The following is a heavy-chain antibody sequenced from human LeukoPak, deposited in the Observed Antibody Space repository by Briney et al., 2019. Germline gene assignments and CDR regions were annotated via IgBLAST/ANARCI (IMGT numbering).Heavy chain of an antibody. CDR1: GGSISSYY. CDR2: IYYSGST. J-gene: IGHJ5*02. CDR3: ARDYSSSWYEGSNWFDP. D-gene: IGHD6-13*01. Sequence: SETLSLTCTVSGGSISSYYWSWIRQPPGKGLEWIGCIYYSGSTNYNPSLKSRVTISVDTSKNQFSLKLSSVTAADTAVYYCARDYSSSWYEGSNWFDPWGQGTLVTVSS. V-gene: IGHV4-59*01.